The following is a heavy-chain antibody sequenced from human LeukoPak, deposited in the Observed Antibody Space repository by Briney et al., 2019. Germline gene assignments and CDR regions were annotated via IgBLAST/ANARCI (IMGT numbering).Heavy chain of an antibody. J-gene: IGHJ4*02. CDR2: IKSKTDGGTT. Sequence: PGGSLRLSCAASGFTISNAWMSWVRQAPGKGLEWVGRIKSKTDGGTTDYAAPVKGRFTISRDDSKNTLYLQMNSLKTEDTAVYYCTTDYPAIAVAGTDYWGQGTLVTVSS. CDR1: GFTISNAW. V-gene: IGHV3-15*01. CDR3: TTDYPAIAVAGTDY. D-gene: IGHD6-19*01.